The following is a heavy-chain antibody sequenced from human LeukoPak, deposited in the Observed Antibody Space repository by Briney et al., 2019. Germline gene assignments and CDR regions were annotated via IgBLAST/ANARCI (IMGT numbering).Heavy chain of an antibody. D-gene: IGHD2-15*01. CDR2: ISYDGSNK. J-gene: IGHJ4*02. Sequence: PGRSLRLSCAASGFTFSSYGMHWVRQAPGEGLEWVAVISYDGSNKYYADSVKGRFTISRDNSKNTLYLQMNSLRAEDTAVYYCVTSLVVVVAATNDYWGQGTLVTVSS. CDR1: GFTFSSYG. CDR3: VTSLVVVVAATNDY. V-gene: IGHV3-30*03.